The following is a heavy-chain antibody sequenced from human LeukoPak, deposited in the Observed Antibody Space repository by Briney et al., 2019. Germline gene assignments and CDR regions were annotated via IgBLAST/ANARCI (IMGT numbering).Heavy chain of an antibody. V-gene: IGHV4-34*01. CDR2: INHSGST. Sequence: PSETLSLTCSVYGGSFSGYYWSWIRQPPGKGLEWIGEINHSGSTNYNPSLKSRVTISVDTSKNQFSLKLSSVTAADTAVYYCARQPGFIAARPRSWFDPWGQGTLVTVSS. CDR1: GGSFSGYY. D-gene: IGHD6-6*01. CDR3: ARQPGFIAARPRSWFDP. J-gene: IGHJ5*02.